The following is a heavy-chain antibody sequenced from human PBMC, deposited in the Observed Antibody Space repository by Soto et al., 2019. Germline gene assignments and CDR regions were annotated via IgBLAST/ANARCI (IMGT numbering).Heavy chain of an antibody. CDR2: IDPSDSYT. J-gene: IGHJ6*02. D-gene: IGHD3-10*01. CDR1: GYSFTSYW. CDR3: ARARKYTMVRGVIYGMDV. Sequence: PGESLKISCKGSGYSFTSYWISWVRQMPGKGLEWMGRIDPSDSYTNYSPSFQGHVTISADKSISTAYLQWSSLKASDTAMYYCARARKYTMVRGVIYGMDVWGQGTTVTVSS. V-gene: IGHV5-10-1*01.